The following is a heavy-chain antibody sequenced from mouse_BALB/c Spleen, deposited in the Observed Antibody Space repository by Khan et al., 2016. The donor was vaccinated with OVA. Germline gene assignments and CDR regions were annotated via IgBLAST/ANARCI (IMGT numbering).Heavy chain of an antibody. Sequence: EVQLVESGPGLVKPSQSLSLTCTVTGYSITSGYAWNWIRQFPGNKLEWMGYISYSGVTSYTPSLKSRISITRDQSKNQFFLQLNSVTTEDTATYYCARGNYYGYYFDYWGQGTTLTVSS. CDR2: ISYSGVT. CDR1: GYSITSGYA. CDR3: ARGNYYGYYFDY. V-gene: IGHV3-2*02. D-gene: IGHD1-1*01. J-gene: IGHJ2*01.